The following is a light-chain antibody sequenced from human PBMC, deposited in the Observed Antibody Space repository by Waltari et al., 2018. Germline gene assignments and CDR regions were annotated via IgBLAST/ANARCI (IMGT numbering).Light chain of an antibody. J-gene: IGKJ4*01. CDR3: QQSYSTPLT. CDR2: AAS. Sequence: DIQMTQSPSSLSASVGDRVTITCRAGQSISSYLNWYQHKPGKAPKILIYAASSLQSGVPSRFSGSGSGTDFTLTISSLQPEDFATYYCQQSYSTPLTFGGGTKVEIK. CDR1: QSISSY. V-gene: IGKV1-39*01.